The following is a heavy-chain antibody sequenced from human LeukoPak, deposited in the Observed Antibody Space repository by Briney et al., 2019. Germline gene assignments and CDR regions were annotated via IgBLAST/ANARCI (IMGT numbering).Heavy chain of an antibody. D-gene: IGHD2-2*01. Sequence: PGGSLRLSCAASGFTFSSHGMHWVRQAPGKGLEWVAFIRYDGSNKYYADSVKGRFTISRDNSKNTLYLQMNSLRAEDTAVYYCAKVTIVVVPAAPFDYWGQGTLVTVSS. CDR1: GFTFSSHG. CDR3: AKVTIVVVPAAPFDY. J-gene: IGHJ4*02. CDR2: IRYDGSNK. V-gene: IGHV3-30*02.